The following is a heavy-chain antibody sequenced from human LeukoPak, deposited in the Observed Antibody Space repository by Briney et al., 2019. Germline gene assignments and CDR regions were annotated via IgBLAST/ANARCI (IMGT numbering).Heavy chain of an antibody. CDR2: IISSSSYI. CDR3: ARDVGDYDILTGTPY. V-gene: IGHV3-21*01. J-gene: IGHJ4*02. D-gene: IGHD3-9*01. CDR1: GFTFSSYI. Sequence: GGSLRLSCSASGFTFSSYIMNWVPQAPGRGLEWVSSIISSSSYIYYADSGKGRFTISRDNAKNSLYLQMNRLRAEDTAVYYCARDVGDYDILTGTPYWGQGTLVTVSS.